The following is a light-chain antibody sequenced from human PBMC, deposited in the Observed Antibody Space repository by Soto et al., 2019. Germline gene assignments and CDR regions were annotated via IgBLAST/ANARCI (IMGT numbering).Light chain of an antibody. CDR2: GNN. CDR1: NSNIGRNY. V-gene: IGLV1-51*01. J-gene: IGLJ3*02. Sequence: QSVLTQPPSVSAAPGQTVTISCFGSNSNIGRNYVSWYQQLPGTAPKLLIYGNNNRPSGITDRISGSKSGTSATLGITGLQPGDEADYYCATWDNTLSVEVFGGGTKLTVL. CDR3: ATWDNTLSVEV.